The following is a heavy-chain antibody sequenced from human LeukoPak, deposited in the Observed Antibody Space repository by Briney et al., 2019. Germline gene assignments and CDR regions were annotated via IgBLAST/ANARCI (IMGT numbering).Heavy chain of an antibody. CDR2: LNQDGSIQ. J-gene: IGHJ3*01. Sequence: GSLRLSCAASGFTFSHYWMTWYRQAPGKGLEWVANLNQDGSIQAYGDSVRGRFTISRDNAKNSVYIQMNSLRVEDTAMYFCARDHNVADVWGRGTKVTVSS. CDR3: ARDHNVADV. V-gene: IGHV3-7*01. CDR1: GFTFSHYW. D-gene: IGHD2-8*01.